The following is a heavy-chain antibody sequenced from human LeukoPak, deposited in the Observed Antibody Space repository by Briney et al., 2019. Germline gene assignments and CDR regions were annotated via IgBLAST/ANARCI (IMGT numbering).Heavy chain of an antibody. CDR3: ARGDYDYVWGSQDNWFDP. CDR1: GYTFTSYD. V-gene: IGHV1-8*01. Sequence: ASVKVSCKASGYTFTSYDINWVRQATGQGLEWMGWMNPNSGNTGYAQKFQGRVTMTRNTSISTAYMELSSLRSEDTAVYYCARGDYDYVWGSQDNWFDPWSQGTLVTVSS. CDR2: MNPNSGNT. D-gene: IGHD3-16*01. J-gene: IGHJ5*02.